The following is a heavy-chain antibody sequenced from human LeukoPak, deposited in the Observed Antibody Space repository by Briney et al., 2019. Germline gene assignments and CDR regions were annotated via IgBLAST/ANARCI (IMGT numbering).Heavy chain of an antibody. J-gene: IGHJ4*02. V-gene: IGHV6-1*01. CDR3: ARDPVGGSTIFDS. CDR1: GDSVSSDSAA. CDR2: TYFRSKWYY. D-gene: IGHD1-26*01. Sequence: SRTLSLTCAISGDSVSSDSAAWNWIRQSPSRGLEWLARTYFRSKWYYDYALAVKGRITVNPDTSKNQFSLQLNSVTPEDTAVYFCARDPVGGSTIFDSWGQGTLVTVSS.